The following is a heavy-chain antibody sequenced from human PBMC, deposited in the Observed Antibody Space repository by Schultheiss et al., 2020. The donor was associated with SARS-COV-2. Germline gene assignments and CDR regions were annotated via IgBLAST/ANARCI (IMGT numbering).Heavy chain of an antibody. V-gene: IGHV4-61*10. CDR2: IYYSGST. Sequence: SETLSLTCTVSGGSISSGGYYWSWIRQPAGKGLEWIGYIYYSGSTYYNPSLKSRVTISVDTSKNQFSLKLSSVTAADTAVYYCARETGYSSSCYGYWGQGTLVTVSS. CDR3: ARETGYSSSCYGY. CDR1: GGSISSGGYY. D-gene: IGHD6-13*01. J-gene: IGHJ4*02.